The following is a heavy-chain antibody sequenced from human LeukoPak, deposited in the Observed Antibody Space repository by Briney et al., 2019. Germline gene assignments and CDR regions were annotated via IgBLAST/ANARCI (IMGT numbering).Heavy chain of an antibody. J-gene: IGHJ4*02. CDR3: ASCSSTNCY. Sequence: GRSLRLSCAASGFTFSSFSMNWVRQAPGKGLEWVSFITGSSSTIYYADSVKGRFTISRDNAKNSLYLQMNSLRAEDTAVYYCASCSSTNCYWGQGTLVTVSS. CDR2: ITGSSSTI. D-gene: IGHD2-2*01. V-gene: IGHV3-48*01. CDR1: GFTFSSFS.